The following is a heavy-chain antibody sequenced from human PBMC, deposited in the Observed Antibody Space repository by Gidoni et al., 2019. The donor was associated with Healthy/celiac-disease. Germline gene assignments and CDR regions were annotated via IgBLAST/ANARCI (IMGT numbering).Heavy chain of an antibody. J-gene: IGHJ3*02. CDR1: GGSFSGYY. D-gene: IGHD6-13*01. Sequence: QVQLQQWGAGLLKPSETLSLTCAVYGGSFSGYYWSWIRQPPGKGLEWIGEINHSGSTNYNPSLKSRVTISVDTSKNQFSLKLSSVTAADTAVYYCARGRPRSPPSSWYRSDAFDIWGQGTMVTVSS. V-gene: IGHV4-34*01. CDR3: ARGRPRSPPSSWYRSDAFDI. CDR2: INHSGST.